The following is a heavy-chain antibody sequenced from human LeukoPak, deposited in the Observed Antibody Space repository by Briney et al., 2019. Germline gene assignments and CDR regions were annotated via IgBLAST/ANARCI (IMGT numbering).Heavy chain of an antibody. CDR2: INHSGST. CDR3: ARVRYYDSSGYFPR. V-gene: IGHV4-34*01. Sequence: PSETLSLTCAVYGGSFSGYYWSWIRQPPGKGLEWIGEINHSGSTNYNPSLKNRVTISVDTSKNQFSLKLSSVTAADTAVYYCARVRYYDSSGYFPRWGQGTLVTVSS. J-gene: IGHJ4*02. CDR1: GGSFSGYY. D-gene: IGHD3-22*01.